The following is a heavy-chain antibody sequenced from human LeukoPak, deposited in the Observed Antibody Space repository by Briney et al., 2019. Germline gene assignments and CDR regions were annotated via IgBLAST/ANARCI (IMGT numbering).Heavy chain of an antibody. CDR1: GGSISSHY. J-gene: IGHJ4*02. Sequence: PSETLSLTCTVAGGSISSHYWSWIRQPPGKGLVWIGYIYYIGSTHYKPYLKSPVTISVATSQNQFSLKLSSVTAADTAVYYCARMAFGVVPLWGQGTLVTVSS. CDR3: ARMAFGVVPL. CDR2: IYYIGST. V-gene: IGHV4-59*11. D-gene: IGHD3-3*01.